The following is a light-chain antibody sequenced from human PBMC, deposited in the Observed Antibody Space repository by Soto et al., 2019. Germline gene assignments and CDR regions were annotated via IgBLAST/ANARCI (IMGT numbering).Light chain of an antibody. J-gene: IGKJ4*01. V-gene: IGKV3D-15*01. Sequence: EIVMTQSPATLSVSPGERATLSCRASQSVTTNLAWYQQKPGQAPGLLIYGASTRATGIPARFSGSGSGTDFTLTISSLHSEDFAFYYCQQYNNWPLTFGGGTKVEIK. CDR3: QQYNNWPLT. CDR2: GAS. CDR1: QSVTTN.